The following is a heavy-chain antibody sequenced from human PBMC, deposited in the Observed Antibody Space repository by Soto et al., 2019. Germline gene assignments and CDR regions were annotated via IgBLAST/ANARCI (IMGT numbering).Heavy chain of an antibody. CDR1: GGTFGSYA. CDR2: IIPIFGTA. CDR3: ARVMTYYYGSGSYYANYYYYGMDV. J-gene: IGHJ6*02. Sequence: SVKVSCKASGGTFGSYAISWVRQAPGQGLEWMGGIIPIFGTANYAQKFQGRVTITADKSTSTAYMELSSLRSEDTAVYYCARVMTYYYGSGSYYANYYYYGMDVWGQGTTVTVSS. V-gene: IGHV1-69*06. D-gene: IGHD3-10*01.